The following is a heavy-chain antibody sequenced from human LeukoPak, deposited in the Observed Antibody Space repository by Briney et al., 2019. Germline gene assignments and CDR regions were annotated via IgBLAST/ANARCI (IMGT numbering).Heavy chain of an antibody. CDR2: IYYGGST. D-gene: IGHD6-13*01. Sequence: SETLSLTCAVFGASFSGHYWGWIRQPPGKGLEWIGYIYYGGSTYYNPSLKSRLTMSVDTSKNQFSLKLSSVTALDTAVYYCAKKIAGQNYFDYWGQGILVTVSS. J-gene: IGHJ4*02. V-gene: IGHV4-28*01. CDR1: GASFSGHY. CDR3: AKKIAGQNYFDY.